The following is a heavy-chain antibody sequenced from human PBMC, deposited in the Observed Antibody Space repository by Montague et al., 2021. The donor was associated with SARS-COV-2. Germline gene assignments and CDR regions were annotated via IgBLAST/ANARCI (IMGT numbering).Heavy chain of an antibody. Sequence: PALEKPTQTLTLTCTFSGFSLSTVGVGVGWIRQPPGKALEWLALIHWDDDDFYSPSLKSRLTITKDTSKKQVVLIMTNMDPVDTATYYCAHSQTKYSGSYFGAFDIWGQGTMVTVSS. D-gene: IGHD1-26*01. V-gene: IGHV2-5*02. J-gene: IGHJ3*02. CDR1: GFSLSTVGVG. CDR3: AHSQTKYSGSYFGAFDI. CDR2: IHWDDDD.